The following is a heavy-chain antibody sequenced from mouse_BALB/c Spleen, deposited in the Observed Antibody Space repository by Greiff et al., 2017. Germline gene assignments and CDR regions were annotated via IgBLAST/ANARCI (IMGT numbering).Heavy chain of an antibody. J-gene: IGHJ2*01. V-gene: IGHV5-6*01. CDR2: ISSGGSYT. D-gene: IGHD2-4*01. CDR1: GFTFSSYG. Sequence: EVMLVESGGDLVKPGGSLKLSCAASGFTFSSYGMSWVRPTPDKRLEWVATISSGGSYTYYPDSVKGRFTISRDNAKNTLYLQMSSLKSEDTAMYYCARQGRYDCFDYWGQGTTLTVSS. CDR3: ARQGRYDCFDY.